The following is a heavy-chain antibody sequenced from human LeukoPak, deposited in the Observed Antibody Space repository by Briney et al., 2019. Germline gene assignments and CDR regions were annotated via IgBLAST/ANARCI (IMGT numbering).Heavy chain of an antibody. CDR1: GGSISSYY. Sequence: PSETLSLTCTVSGGSISSYYWSWIRQPAGKTLEWIGRVYISGNTIYNPSLKSRVTMSLDTSKNQFSLNLSSVAAADTAVYYCAREENIAESAFDIWGQGTMVTVSS. V-gene: IGHV4-4*07. J-gene: IGHJ3*02. CDR3: AREENIAESAFDI. D-gene: IGHD2/OR15-2a*01. CDR2: VYISGNT.